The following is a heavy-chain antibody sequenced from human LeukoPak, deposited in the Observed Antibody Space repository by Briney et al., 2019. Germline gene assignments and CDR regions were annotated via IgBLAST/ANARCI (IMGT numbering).Heavy chain of an antibody. CDR2: IYYSGST. V-gene: IGHV4-30-4*08. J-gene: IGHJ4*02. CDR3: ARTTVTMDLADY. Sequence: SWVRQPPGKGLEWIGYIYYSGSTYYNPSLKSRVTISVDTSKNQFSLKLSSVTAADTAVYYCARTTVTMDLADYWGQGTLVTVSS. D-gene: IGHD4-17*01.